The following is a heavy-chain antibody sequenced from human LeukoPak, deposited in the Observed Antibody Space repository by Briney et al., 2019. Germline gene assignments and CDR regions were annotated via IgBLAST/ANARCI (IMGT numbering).Heavy chain of an antibody. V-gene: IGHV4-59*01. D-gene: IGHD4-17*01. CDR3: ARDRNLNGERWFGP. CDR1: GGSISTYY. CDR2: IHYSGST. J-gene: IGHJ5*02. Sequence: PSETLSLTCTVSGGSISTYYWSWIRQPPGKGLEWIGYIHYSGSTNYNPSLKSRVTISVDTSKNQFSLKLTSVTAADTAIYYCARDRNLNGERWFGPWGQGILVAVSS.